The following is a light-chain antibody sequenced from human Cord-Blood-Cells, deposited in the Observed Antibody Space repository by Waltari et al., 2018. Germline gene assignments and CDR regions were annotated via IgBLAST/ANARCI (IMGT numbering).Light chain of an antibody. CDR1: SSDVGGSNY. J-gene: IGLJ1*01. CDR3: SSYTSSSTYV. Sequence: QSALTQPASVSGSPGQSITISCTGPSSDVGGSNYVSWYQQHPGKAPNRMIYEVSNRPSGVSNRFSGSKSGNTASLTISGLQAEDEADYYCSSYTSSSTYVFGTGTKVTVL. V-gene: IGLV2-14*01. CDR2: EVS.